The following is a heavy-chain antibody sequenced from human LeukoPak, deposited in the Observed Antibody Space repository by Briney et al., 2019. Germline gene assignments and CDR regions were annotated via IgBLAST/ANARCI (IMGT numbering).Heavy chain of an antibody. CDR3: ARFGYVAAVDV. J-gene: IGHJ4*02. Sequence: GGFLRLSCAASGFSFSAYWMTWVRQAPGTGLEWVANINPAGSETYYVDPVKGRFSISRDNAKNLVYLQMNSLRAEDTAVYHCARFGYVAAVDVWGQGTPVTVSS. V-gene: IGHV3-7*01. D-gene: IGHD2-15*01. CDR2: INPAGSET. CDR1: GFSFSAYW.